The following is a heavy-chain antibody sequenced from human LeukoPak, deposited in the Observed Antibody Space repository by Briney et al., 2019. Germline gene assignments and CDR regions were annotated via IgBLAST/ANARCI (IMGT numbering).Heavy chain of an antibody. J-gene: IGHJ4*02. CDR2: IRYDGSNK. Sequence: GGSLRLSCAASGFTFSSYGMHWVRQAPGKGLEWVAFIRYDGSNKYYADSVKGRFTISRDNAKNSLYLQMNSLRAEDTALYYCVKSEDVDPYCGGDCYPFDYWGQGTLVTVSS. CDR3: VKSEDVDPYCGGDCYPFDY. CDR1: GFTFSSYG. V-gene: IGHV3-30*02. D-gene: IGHD2-21*02.